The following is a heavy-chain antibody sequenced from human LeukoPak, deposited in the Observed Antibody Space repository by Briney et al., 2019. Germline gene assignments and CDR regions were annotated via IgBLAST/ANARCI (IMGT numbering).Heavy chain of an antibody. V-gene: IGHV4-39*07. Sequence: SETLSLTCTVSGGSISSTTDYWGWIRQPPGKGLEWIGSIYYSGNTYHNPSLKSRVTISVDTSKNQFSLKLSSVTAADTAVYYCARGVARSSKFHFSYYFDYWGQGTLVTVSS. D-gene: IGHD6-6*01. CDR2: IYYSGNT. CDR3: ARGVARSSKFHFSYYFDY. J-gene: IGHJ4*02. CDR1: GGSISSTTDY.